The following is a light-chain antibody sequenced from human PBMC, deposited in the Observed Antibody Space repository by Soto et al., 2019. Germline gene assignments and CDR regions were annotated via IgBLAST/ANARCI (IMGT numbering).Light chain of an antibody. V-gene: IGKV2-30*01. CDR1: QSLVSRDGNTY. Sequence: DVAVTQSPLSLPVIPGQAASISCRSSQSLVSRDGNTYLSWLHQRPGQSPRRLISKVSSRDSGVPDRFSGSVSGTDFTLKISRVEAEDVGVYYCMQTTHWPYTFGQGTKLEIK. CDR3: MQTTHWPYT. J-gene: IGKJ2*01. CDR2: KVS.